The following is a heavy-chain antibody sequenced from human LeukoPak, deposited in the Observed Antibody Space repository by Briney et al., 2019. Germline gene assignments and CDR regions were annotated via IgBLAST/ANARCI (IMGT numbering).Heavy chain of an antibody. CDR2: ISGSGGST. V-gene: IGHV3-23*01. CDR1: GFTFSSYA. CDR3: AKTDMPNYYGSSGYYSSRVVYFDY. J-gene: IGHJ4*02. Sequence: GGSLRLSCAASGFTFSSYAMSWVRQAPGKGLEWVSAISGSGGSTYYADSVKGRFTISRDNSKNTLYLQMNSLRAEDTAVYYCAKTDMPNYYGSSGYYSSRVVYFDYWGQGTLVTVSS. D-gene: IGHD3-22*01.